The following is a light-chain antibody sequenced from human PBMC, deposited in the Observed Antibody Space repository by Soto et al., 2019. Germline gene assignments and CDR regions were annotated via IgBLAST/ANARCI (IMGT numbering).Light chain of an antibody. Sequence: IQLTQSPSSLSASVGDRVTITCRASQGISSYLAWYQQKPGKAPKLLIYAASTLQSGVPSRFSGSGSGTDVTLTISSLQPDDFATYYCQQLNSYPQGFTFGPGTTVAIK. CDR3: QQLNSYPQGFT. J-gene: IGKJ3*01. CDR2: AAS. CDR1: QGISSY. V-gene: IGKV1-9*01.